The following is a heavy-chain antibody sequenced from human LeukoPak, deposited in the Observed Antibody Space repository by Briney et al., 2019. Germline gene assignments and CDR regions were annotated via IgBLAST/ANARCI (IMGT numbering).Heavy chain of an antibody. D-gene: IGHD3-10*01. V-gene: IGHV3-7*01. Sequence: GGSLRLSCAASRFTLSRYWMSWVRQAPGRGREWVANIKQEGRQKYHGDSEKGRFPIPRDNAKNSQYLQMNSLRAEDTPVYYCATTWFWELSRLKLHNFDYWGQGTLVTVSS. CDR2: IKQEGRQK. J-gene: IGHJ4*02. CDR1: RFTLSRYW. CDR3: ATTWFWELSRLKLHNFDY.